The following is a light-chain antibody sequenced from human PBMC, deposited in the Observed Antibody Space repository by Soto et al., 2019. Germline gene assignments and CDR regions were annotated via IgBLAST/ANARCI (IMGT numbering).Light chain of an antibody. Sequence: EVVMTQSPSTLSVSPGDRATISCMASQSISSNVVWYQQKPGQPPRLLVHGASIRATGVPARLTGIGSGAAYTLTTSGLQSDDFLVYYWQQYYNWPPYTFGHGTRVQIK. CDR2: GAS. CDR3: QQYYNWPPYT. J-gene: IGKJ1*01. CDR1: QSISSN. V-gene: IGKV3-15*01.